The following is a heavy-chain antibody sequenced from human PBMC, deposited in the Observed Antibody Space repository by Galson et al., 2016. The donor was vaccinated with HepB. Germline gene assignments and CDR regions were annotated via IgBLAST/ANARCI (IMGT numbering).Heavy chain of an antibody. Sequence: SVKVSCKVSGYTLSELSMHWVRQAPGKGLEWMGGFDPEDGETIYAQKFQGRVTLTRDTSTRTVYMELSSLRYEDTAKYYCARRGRDIAGASDYWGQGTLVTVSS. CDR1: GYTLSELS. CDR2: FDPEDGET. V-gene: IGHV1-24*01. D-gene: IGHD1-26*01. J-gene: IGHJ4*02. CDR3: ARRGRDIAGASDY.